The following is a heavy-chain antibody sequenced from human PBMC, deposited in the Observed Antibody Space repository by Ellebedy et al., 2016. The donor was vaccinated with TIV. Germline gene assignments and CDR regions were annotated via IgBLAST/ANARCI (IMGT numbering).Heavy chain of an antibody. V-gene: IGHV3-53*01. CDR3: ARGPNYDS. D-gene: IGHD5-24*01. Sequence: GESLKISCSASGFTVGGDYMSWIRQAPGKGLEWVSVIQAGGSTFYTDSVKDRFTLSRDNSTNMMFLQMTSLRVEDTALYYCARGPNYDSWGQGTLVTVSS. CDR2: IQAGGST. J-gene: IGHJ4*02. CDR1: GFTVGGDY.